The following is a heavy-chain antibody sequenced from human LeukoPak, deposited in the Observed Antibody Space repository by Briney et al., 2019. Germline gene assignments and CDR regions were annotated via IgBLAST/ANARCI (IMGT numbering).Heavy chain of an antibody. CDR2: ISYDGSNK. Sequence: PGGSLRLSCAASGFTFSSYAMHWVRQAPGKGLEWVAVISYDGSNKYYADSVKGRFTISRDNSKNTLYLQMNSLRAEDTAVYYCARDRESCSSTSCYHYGMDVWGQGTTVTVSS. CDR3: ARDRESCSSTSCYHYGMDV. J-gene: IGHJ6*02. V-gene: IGHV3-30-3*01. D-gene: IGHD2-2*01. CDR1: GFTFSSYA.